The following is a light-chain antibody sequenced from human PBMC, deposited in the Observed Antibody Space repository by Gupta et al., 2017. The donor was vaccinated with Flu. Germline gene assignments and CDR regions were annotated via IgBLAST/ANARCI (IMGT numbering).Light chain of an antibody. J-gene: IGKJ4*01. CDR1: HDIGNY. Sequence: IQMTQSPSSLSASVGDRVTIACQANHDIGNYLSWFQQRPGKAPKLLIHDTSHLETGVPSRFSGRRSGSYFTLTISSLQPEDFATYYCQQYDNFPLTFGGGTKVEIK. CDR3: QQYDNFPLT. V-gene: IGKV1-33*01. CDR2: DTS.